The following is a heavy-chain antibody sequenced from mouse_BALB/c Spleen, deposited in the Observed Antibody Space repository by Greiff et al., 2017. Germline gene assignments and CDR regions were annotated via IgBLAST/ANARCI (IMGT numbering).Heavy chain of an antibody. CDR1: GFNIKDTY. CDR3: ARLGGYYGSSYYYAMDY. D-gene: IGHD1-1*01. CDR2: IDPANGNT. Sequence: EVQLQQSGAELVKPGASVKLSCTASGFNIKDTYMHWVKQRPEQGLEWIGRIDPANGNTKYDPKFQGKATITADTSSNTAYLQLSSLTSEDTAVYYCARLGGYYGSSYYYAMDYWGQGTSVTVSS. J-gene: IGHJ4*01. V-gene: IGHV14-3*02.